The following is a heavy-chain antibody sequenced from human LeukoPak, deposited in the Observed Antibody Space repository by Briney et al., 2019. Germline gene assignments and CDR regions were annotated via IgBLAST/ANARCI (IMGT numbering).Heavy chain of an antibody. Sequence: SETLSLTCTVSGGSISSYCWSWVRQSPGKGLEWIGYIFTSGRTDYNPSLKSRVTISVDTSKNQLYMELRFLTAADTAVYYCATSHDVKTAPYDLWGQGTLVTVSS. D-gene: IGHD2-21*01. CDR1: GGSISSYC. J-gene: IGHJ5*02. V-gene: IGHV4-4*09. CDR3: ATSHDVKTAPYDL. CDR2: IFTSGRT.